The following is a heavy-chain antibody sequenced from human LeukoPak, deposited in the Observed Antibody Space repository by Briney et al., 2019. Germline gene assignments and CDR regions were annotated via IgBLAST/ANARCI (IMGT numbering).Heavy chain of an antibody. J-gene: IGHJ3*02. CDR3: STWRGGAFDI. CDR1: GYTLTKLY. V-gene: IGHV1-24*01. CDR2: FDPEDGET. Sequence: ASVRVSCKVSGYTLTKLYTHWVRLAPGKGLEWMGGFDPEDGETIYAQKFQGRVTLTEDTSTDTACMELSSLRSEDTAVYYCSTWRGGAFDIWGPGTMVTVSS. D-gene: IGHD3-16*01.